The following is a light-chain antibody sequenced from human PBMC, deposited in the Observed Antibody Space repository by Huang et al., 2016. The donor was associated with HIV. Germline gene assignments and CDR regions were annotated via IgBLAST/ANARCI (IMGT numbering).Light chain of an antibody. CDR2: SAS. CDR1: ENIRRY. Sequence: DIQMTQSPSSLSASVGDRVTITCRASENIRRYLNWYQQKPGKPPKLLIHSASTLQSGVPSRFSGSGSGTDFTLTITSLQPEDFETYYCQGSLSIPHTFGQGTNLEIK. CDR3: QGSLSIPHT. V-gene: IGKV1-39*01. J-gene: IGKJ2*01.